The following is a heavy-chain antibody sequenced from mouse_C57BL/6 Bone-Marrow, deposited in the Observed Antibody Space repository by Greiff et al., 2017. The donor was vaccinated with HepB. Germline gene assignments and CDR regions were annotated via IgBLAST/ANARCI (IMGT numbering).Heavy chain of an antibody. Sequence: QVQLQQPGAELVMPGASVKLSCKASGYTFTSYWMHWVKQRPGQGLEWIGEIDPSDSYTNYNQKFKGKSTLTVDKSSRTAYMQLSSLTSEDSAVYYCARLRFYFDYWGQGTTLTVSS. J-gene: IGHJ2*01. V-gene: IGHV1-69*01. CDR3: ARLRFYFDY. CDR1: GYTFTSYW. CDR2: IDPSDSYT. D-gene: IGHD3-2*02.